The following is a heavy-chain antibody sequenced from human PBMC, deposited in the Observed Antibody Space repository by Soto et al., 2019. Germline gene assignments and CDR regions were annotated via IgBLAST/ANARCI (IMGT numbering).Heavy chain of an antibody. CDR2: IYSGGST. Sequence: EVQLVESGGGLVQPGGSLRLSCAASGVTVSSNYMSWVRQAPGKGLEWVSVIYSGGSTYYADSVKGRFTTSRDNSKNTMDHKMNSLRAEDTAVYYCARHGYNYGGGYLDYWGKGTLVTVSS. CDR3: ARHGYNYGGGYLDY. V-gene: IGHV3-66*04. D-gene: IGHD5-18*01. J-gene: IGHJ4*02. CDR1: GVTVSSNY.